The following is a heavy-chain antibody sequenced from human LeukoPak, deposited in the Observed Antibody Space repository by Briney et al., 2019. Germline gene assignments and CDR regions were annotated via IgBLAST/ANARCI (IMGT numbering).Heavy chain of an antibody. CDR1: GGSFSGYY. Sequence: PSETLSLTCAVYGGSFSGYYWSWIRQPPGKGLEWIGEINHSGSTNYSPSLKSRVTISVDTSKNQFSLKLSSVTAADTAVYYCSMDSSGYYYTASDYWGQGTLVTVSS. CDR3: SMDSSGYYYTASDY. CDR2: INHSGST. J-gene: IGHJ4*02. V-gene: IGHV4-34*01. D-gene: IGHD3-22*01.